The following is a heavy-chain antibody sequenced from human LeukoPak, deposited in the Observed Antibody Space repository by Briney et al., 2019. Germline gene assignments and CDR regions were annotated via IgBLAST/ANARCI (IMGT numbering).Heavy chain of an antibody. V-gene: IGHV4-38-2*01. J-gene: IGHJ5*02. CDR2: IYHSGST. D-gene: IGHD4-17*01. CDR1: GYSISSGYY. Sequence: PSETLSLTCAVSGYSISSGYYWGWIRQPPGKGLEWIANIYHSGSTYYNPSLKSRITISVDTSKNQFSLKLSSVTAADTAVYYCARPLSYGSWSDPWGQGTLVTVSS. CDR3: ARPLSYGSWSDP.